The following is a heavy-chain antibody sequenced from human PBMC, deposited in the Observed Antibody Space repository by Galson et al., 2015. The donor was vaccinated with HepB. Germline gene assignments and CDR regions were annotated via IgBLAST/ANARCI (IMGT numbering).Heavy chain of an antibody. CDR3: ARDSSENFAYWYFDL. Sequence: APGIPRAAPGFTFSSYSFHWGRQAPGKGLGWGAGLSYDGSNKYYADSVKGRFTISRDNSKNTLYLQMNSLRAEETAVYYCARDSSENFAYWYFDLWGRGTLVTVSS. CDR1: GFTFSSYS. D-gene: IGHD6-19*01. V-gene: IGHV3-30-3*01. CDR2: LSYDGSNK. J-gene: IGHJ2*01.